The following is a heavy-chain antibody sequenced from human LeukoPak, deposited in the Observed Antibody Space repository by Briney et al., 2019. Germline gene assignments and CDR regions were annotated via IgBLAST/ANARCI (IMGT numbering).Heavy chain of an antibody. V-gene: IGHV4-59*01. J-gene: IGHJ5*02. CDR2: IYYSGST. CDR1: GGSISXXY. D-gene: IGHD2-15*01. CDR3: ARDVATYVPLNWFDP. Sequence: SETXXLTCTVSGGSISXXYWSXXXQXXGXGXXXXGYIYYSGSTNYNPSLKSRVTISVATSKNQFSLKLSSVTAADTAVYYCARDVATYVPLNWFDPWGQGTLVTVSS.